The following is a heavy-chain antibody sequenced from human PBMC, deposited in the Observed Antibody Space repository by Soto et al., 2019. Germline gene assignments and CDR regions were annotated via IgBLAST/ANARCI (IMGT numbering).Heavy chain of an antibody. V-gene: IGHV3-30-3*01. J-gene: IGHJ4*02. CDR2: ISYDGSNK. CDR1: GFTFSSYA. CDR3: ARVTAFYGDYDPWFDY. D-gene: IGHD4-17*01. Sequence: GGSLRLSCAASGFTFSSYAMHWVRQAPGKGLEWVAVISYDGSNKYYADSVKGRFTISRDNSKNTLYLQMNSLRAEDTAVYYCARVTAFYGDYDPWFDYWGQGTLVTVSS.